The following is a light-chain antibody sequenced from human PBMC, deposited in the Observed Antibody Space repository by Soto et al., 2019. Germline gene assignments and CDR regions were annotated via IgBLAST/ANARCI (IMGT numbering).Light chain of an antibody. CDR3: QQRSNWPIT. J-gene: IGKJ5*01. V-gene: IGKV3D-20*02. Sequence: EIVLTQSPGTLSLSPGERAILSCRASQSVSSSYLAWYRQKPGQAPSLLIYGASSRATGIPARFSGSGSGTDFTLTISSLEPEDFAVYYCQQRSNWPITFGQGTRLEIK. CDR1: QSVSSSY. CDR2: GAS.